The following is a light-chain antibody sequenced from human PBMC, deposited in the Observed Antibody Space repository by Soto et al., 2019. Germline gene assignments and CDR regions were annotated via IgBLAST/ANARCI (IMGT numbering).Light chain of an antibody. V-gene: IGLV3-1*01. J-gene: IGLJ2*01. Sequence: SYELTQPPSVSVSPGQTASITCSGDKLGNKFAHWYQQKPGQSPVLVIYQDTKRPSGIPERFSGSNSENTATLTISGTQPMDEADYYCQAWDSSTAVVFGGGTQLTVL. CDR2: QDT. CDR1: KLGNKF. CDR3: QAWDSSTAVV.